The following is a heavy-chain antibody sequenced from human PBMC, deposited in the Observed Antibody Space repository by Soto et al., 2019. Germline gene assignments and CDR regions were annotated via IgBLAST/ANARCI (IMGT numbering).Heavy chain of an antibody. V-gene: IGHV3-30*03. CDR3: ARNDYYLDY. CDR2: ISYDGSNK. Sequence: XXSLRLSCAACGFTFSSYGMHWVLQAPGKGLEWVAVISYDGSNKYYADSVKGRFTISRDNSKNTLYLKMNSLRAEDTAVYYCARNDYYLDYWGQGTLVTVSS. J-gene: IGHJ4*02. CDR1: GFTFSSYG. D-gene: IGHD2-21*02.